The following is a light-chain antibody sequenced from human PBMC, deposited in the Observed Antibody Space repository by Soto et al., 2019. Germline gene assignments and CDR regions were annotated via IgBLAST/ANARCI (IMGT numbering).Light chain of an antibody. CDR2: DDS. CDR3: QVWHTSSDHPVL. V-gene: IGLV3-21*02. J-gene: IGLJ2*01. CDR1: DIGSKS. Sequence: SYVLTQAPSVSVAPGQTARITCGGDDIGSKSVHWYQQKPGQAPVLVVYDDSDRPSGIPERISGSKSGNTASLTFSRVETGDEADYYCQVWHTSSDHPVLFGGGTKVTVL.